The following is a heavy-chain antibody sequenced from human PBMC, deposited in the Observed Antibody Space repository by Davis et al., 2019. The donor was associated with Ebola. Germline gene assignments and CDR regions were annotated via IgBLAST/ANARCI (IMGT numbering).Heavy chain of an antibody. D-gene: IGHD2-15*01. CDR2: ISNGGRT. V-gene: IGHV4-59*02. CDR1: GGSVGSDY. Sequence: MPSETLSLTCSVSGGSVGSDYWSWIRQSPGKGLEWIAFISNGGRTIYNPSLRGRVTISIDTSKNQFSLKLRSVTAADTAVYYCARALRSGREGFDPWGQGTLVTVSS. CDR3: ARALRSGREGFDP. J-gene: IGHJ5*02.